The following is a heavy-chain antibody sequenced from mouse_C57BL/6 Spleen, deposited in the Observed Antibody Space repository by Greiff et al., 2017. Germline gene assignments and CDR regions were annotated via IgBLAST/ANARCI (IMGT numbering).Heavy chain of an antibody. CDR2: IDPEDGET. CDR3: ASVDYGSYYAMDY. CDR1: GFNIKDYY. J-gene: IGHJ4*01. V-gene: IGHV14-2*01. D-gene: IGHD1-1*01. Sequence: EVKLQESGAELVKPGASVKLSCTASGFNIKDYYMHWVKQRTEQGLEWIGRIDPEDGETKYAPRFQGKATITADTSTNTAYLQLSSLTSEDTAVYYCASVDYGSYYAMDYWGQGTSVTVSS.